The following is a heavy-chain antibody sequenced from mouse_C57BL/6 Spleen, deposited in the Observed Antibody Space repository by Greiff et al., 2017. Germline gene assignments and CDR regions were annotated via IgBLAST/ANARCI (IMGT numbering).Heavy chain of an antibody. V-gene: IGHV1-7*01. Sequence: VQLMESGAELAKPGASVKLSCKASGYTFTSYWMHWVKQRPGQGLEWIGYINPSSGYTKYNQKFKDKATLTADKSSSTAYMQLSSLTYEDSAVYYCARGAVVAPSYYYAMDYWGQGTSVTVSS. D-gene: IGHD1-1*01. CDR2: INPSSGYT. CDR1: GYTFTSYW. J-gene: IGHJ4*01. CDR3: ARGAVVAPSYYYAMDY.